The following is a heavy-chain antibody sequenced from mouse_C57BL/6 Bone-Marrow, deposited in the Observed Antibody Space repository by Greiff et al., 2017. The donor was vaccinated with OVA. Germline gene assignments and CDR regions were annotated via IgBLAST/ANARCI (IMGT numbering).Heavy chain of an antibody. D-gene: IGHD2-4*01. V-gene: IGHV2-9*01. CDR3: AKQGGLGGNAMGY. CDR2: IWGGGGT. Sequence: VQLVESGPGLVAPSQSLSITCTVSGFSLTSYGVDWVRQPPGQGLEWLGVIWGGGGTNYNSALMSRLSISKDNSKSQVFLKMNSLQTDDTAMYCGAKQGGLGGNAMGYWGQGTSVTVSS. J-gene: IGHJ4*01. CDR1: GFSLTSYG.